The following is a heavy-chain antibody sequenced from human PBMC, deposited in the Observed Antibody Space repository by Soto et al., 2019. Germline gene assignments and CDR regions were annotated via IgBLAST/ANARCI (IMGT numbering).Heavy chain of an antibody. CDR3: ARRLDDGDPRPFDF. J-gene: IGHJ4*02. D-gene: IGHD4-17*01. CDR2: IYYSGST. CDR1: GDSINSYY. V-gene: IGHV4-59*01. Sequence: QVQLQESGPGLVKPSETLSLTCTVSGDSINSYYWAWIRQSPGKGLEWIGYIYYSGSTIYNPSLKSRVTISIDTSRSQFSLRLSSVTAADTAVYYCARRLDDGDPRPFDFWGQGTLVTVSS.